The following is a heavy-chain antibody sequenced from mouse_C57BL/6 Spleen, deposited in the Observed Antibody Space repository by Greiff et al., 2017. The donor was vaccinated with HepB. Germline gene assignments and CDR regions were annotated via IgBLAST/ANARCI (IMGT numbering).Heavy chain of an antibody. CDR3: ARGPYYSNYGGAMDY. CDR2: IYPRDGST. V-gene: IGHV1-85*01. CDR1: GYTFTSYD. Sequence: VKLQESGPELVKPGASVKLSCKASGYTFTSYDINWVKQRPGQGLEWIGWIYPRDGSTKYNEKFKGKATLTVDTSSSTAYMELHSLTSEDSAVYFCARGPYYSNYGGAMDYWGQGTSVTVSS. J-gene: IGHJ4*01. D-gene: IGHD2-5*01.